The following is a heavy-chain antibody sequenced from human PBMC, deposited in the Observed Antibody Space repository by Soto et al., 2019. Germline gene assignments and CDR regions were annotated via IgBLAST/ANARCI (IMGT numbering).Heavy chain of an antibody. V-gene: IGHV4-59*01. CDR3: ARTRTESSKIYYVSGSYYMPYYYGMDV. Sequence: SETLSLTCTVSGGSISSYYWSWIRQPPGKGLEWIGYIYYSGSTNYNPSLKSRVTISVDTSKNQFSLKLSSVTAADTAVYYCARTRTESSKIYYVSGSYYMPYYYGMDVWGQGTTVTVSS. J-gene: IGHJ6*01. CDR1: GGSISSYY. CDR2: IYYSGST. D-gene: IGHD3-10*01.